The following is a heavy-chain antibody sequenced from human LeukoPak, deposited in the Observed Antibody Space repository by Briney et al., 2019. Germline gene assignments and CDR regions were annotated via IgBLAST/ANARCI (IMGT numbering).Heavy chain of an antibody. CDR2: ISAYNGNT. V-gene: IGHV1-18*04. D-gene: IGHD3-9*01. CDR3: ARENYDILTGYTTDY. J-gene: IGHJ4*02. CDR1: GYTFTSYY. Sequence: GASVKVSCKASGYTFTSYYMHWVRQAPGQGLEWMGWISAYNGNTNYAQKLQGRVTMTTDTSTSTAYMELRSLRSDDTAVYYCARENYDILTGYTTDYWGQGTLVTVSS.